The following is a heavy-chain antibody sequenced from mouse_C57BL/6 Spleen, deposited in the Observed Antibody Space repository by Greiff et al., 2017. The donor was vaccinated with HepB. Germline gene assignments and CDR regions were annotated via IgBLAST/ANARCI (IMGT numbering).Heavy chain of an antibody. V-gene: IGHV3-6*01. D-gene: IGHD1-1*01. CDR3: ARDGYYGSSDY. CDR2: ISYDGSN. J-gene: IGHJ2*01. Sequence: ESGPGLVKPSQSLSLTCSVTGYSITSGYYWNWIRQFPGNKLEWMGYISYDGSNNYNPFLKNRISITRDTSKNQFFLKLNSVTTEDTATYYCARDGYYGSSDYWGQGTTLTVSS. CDR1: GYSITSGYY.